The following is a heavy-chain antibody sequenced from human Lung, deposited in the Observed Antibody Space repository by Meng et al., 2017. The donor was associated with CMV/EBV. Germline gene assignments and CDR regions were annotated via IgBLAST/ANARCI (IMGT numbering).Heavy chain of an antibody. J-gene: IGHJ4*02. CDR1: GFTFSSYS. D-gene: IGHD2-2*01. V-gene: IGHV3-48*04. Sequence: GESLKISCAASGFTFSSYSMNWVRQAPGKGLEWVSYISSSSSTIYYADSVKGRFTISRDNAKNSLYLQMNSLRAEDTAVYYCARALLGYCSSTSCSDVRYFDYWXQGTXVTVAS. CDR3: ARALLGYCSSTSCSDVRYFDY. CDR2: ISSSSSTI.